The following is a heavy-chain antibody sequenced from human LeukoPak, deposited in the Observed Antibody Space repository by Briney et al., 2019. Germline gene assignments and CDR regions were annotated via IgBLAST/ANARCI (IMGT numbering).Heavy chain of an antibody. V-gene: IGHV3-48*03. J-gene: IGHJ5*02. CDR3: ARGLRRLRVRDWFDP. Sequence: GGSLRLSCAASGFTFSSYEMNWVRQAPGKGLEWVSYISSSGSTIYYADSVKGRFTISRDNAKNSLYLQMNSLRAEDTAVYYCARGLRRLRVRDWFDPWGQGTLVTVSS. D-gene: IGHD3-16*01. CDR2: ISSSGSTI. CDR1: GFTFSSYE.